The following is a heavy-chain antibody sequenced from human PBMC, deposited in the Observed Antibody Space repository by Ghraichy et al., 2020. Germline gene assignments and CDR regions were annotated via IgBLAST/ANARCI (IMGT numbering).Heavy chain of an antibody. D-gene: IGHD5-24*01. CDR3: AKARLGAVYNSDY. CDR2: ISSGSRFV. J-gene: IGHJ4*02. CDR1: GFTFSDYD. V-gene: IGHV3-21*01. Sequence: GGSLRLSCAASGFTFSDYDMNWVRQAPGKGLEWVSTISSGSRFVYYADSVRGRFTISRDNAKNSLYLQMNALGTEDTAVYYCAKARLGAVYNSDYWGQGTLVTVSS.